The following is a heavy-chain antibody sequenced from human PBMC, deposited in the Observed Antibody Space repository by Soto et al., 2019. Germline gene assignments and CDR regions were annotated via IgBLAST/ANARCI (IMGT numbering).Heavy chain of an antibody. CDR3: ARVKAGNAYFDY. CDR2: IYSGGST. Sequence: GGSLRLSCAASGFTVSSNYMSWVRQAPGKGLEWVSVIYSGGSTYYADSVKGRFTISRDNSKNTLYLQMNSLRAEDTAVYYCARVKAGNAYFDYWGQGTLVTVSS. J-gene: IGHJ4*02. V-gene: IGHV3-66*01. D-gene: IGHD4-4*01. CDR1: GFTVSSNY.